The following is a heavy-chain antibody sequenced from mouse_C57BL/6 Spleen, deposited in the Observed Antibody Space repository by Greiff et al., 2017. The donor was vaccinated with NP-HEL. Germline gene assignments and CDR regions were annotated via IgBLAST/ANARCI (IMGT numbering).Heavy chain of an antibody. CDR2: ISYDGSN. CDR1: GYSITSGYY. D-gene: IGHD2-4*01. CDR3: ARRRGDYDYDEGGDY. J-gene: IGHJ2*01. V-gene: IGHV3-6*01. Sequence: EVQLVESGPGLVKPSQSLSLTCSVTGYSITSGYYWNWIRQFPGNKLEWMGYISYDGSNNYNPSLKNRISITRDTSKNQFFLKLNSVTTEDTATYYCARRRGDYDYDEGGDYWGQGTTLTVSS.